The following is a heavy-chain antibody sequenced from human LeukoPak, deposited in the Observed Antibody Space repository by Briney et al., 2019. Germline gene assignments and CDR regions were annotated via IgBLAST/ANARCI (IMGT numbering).Heavy chain of an antibody. Sequence: GESLRLSCAASGFSFNHYAMYWVRQAPGKGLEWVSSIDATGAATYYADSVKGRFTISRDNAKNSLYLQMNSLRAEDTAVYYCARAGTSTVTTRWFDPWGQGTLVTVSS. CDR2: IDATGAAT. D-gene: IGHD4-17*01. J-gene: IGHJ5*02. CDR3: ARAGTSTVTTRWFDP. CDR1: GFSFNHYA. V-gene: IGHV3-21*04.